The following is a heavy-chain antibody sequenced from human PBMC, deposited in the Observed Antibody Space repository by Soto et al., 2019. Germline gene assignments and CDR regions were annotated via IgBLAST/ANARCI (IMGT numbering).Heavy chain of an antibody. J-gene: IGHJ1*01. CDR3: ARGGDFSSWAEVQH. V-gene: IGHV3-30*04. D-gene: IGHD6-13*01. CDR2: VSSEGRFK. CDR1: GFSLSDFA. Sequence: QVQLVESGGGVVQPGGSLRLSCAASGFSLSDFAIYWVRQAPGKGLEWVSVVSSEGRFKNFADSVKGRFTISGDNSRNTLFLQMSSLTTEATATYYCARGGDFSSWAEVQHWGRGTLVIVSS.